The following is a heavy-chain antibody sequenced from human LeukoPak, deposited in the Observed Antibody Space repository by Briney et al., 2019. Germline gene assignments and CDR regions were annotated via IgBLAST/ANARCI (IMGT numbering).Heavy chain of an antibody. CDR1: GYIFTGYY. CDR3: SRGFQWCDAFDY. CDR2: INPNSGDT. V-gene: IGHV1-2*02. J-gene: IGHJ4*02. Sequence: ASVKVSCKASGYIFTGYYIQWVRQAPGQGLEWMGWINPNSGDTNYAQNFQGRVAMTRETSITTAYLELTSLGSDDTAVYYCSRGFQWCDAFDYWGQGALVTVSS. D-gene: IGHD2-15*01.